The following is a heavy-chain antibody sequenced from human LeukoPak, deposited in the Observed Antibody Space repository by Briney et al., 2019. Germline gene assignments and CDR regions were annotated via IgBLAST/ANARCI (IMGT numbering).Heavy chain of an antibody. J-gene: IGHJ4*02. CDR1: GFTFSSYS. CDR3: ARKRGKWERLSPFDY. D-gene: IGHD1-26*01. Sequence: SGGSLRLSCAASGFTFSSYSMNWVRQAPGKGLEWVSSISSSSDYIYYADSVKGRFTISRDNARNSLYLQMNSLRAEDTAVYYCARKRGKWERLSPFDYWGQGTLVTVSS. V-gene: IGHV3-21*01. CDR2: ISSSSDYI.